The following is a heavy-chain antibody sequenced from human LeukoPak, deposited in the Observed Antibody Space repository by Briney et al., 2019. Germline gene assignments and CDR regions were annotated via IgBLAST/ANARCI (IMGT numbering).Heavy chain of an antibody. J-gene: IGHJ4*02. CDR2: IIGTSSYT. V-gene: IGHV3-23*01. Sequence: SGGSLRLSCVASGFTFSNYVMYWVRQVPGKGLEGVLGIIGTSSYTYSADFVKGRFTISRDNSMNTLWLQMNSLRVEDTAVYYCAKGSNFYASGSHFDVWGQGTLVTVSS. CDR3: AKGSNFYASGSHFDV. CDR1: GFTFSNYV. D-gene: IGHD3-10*01.